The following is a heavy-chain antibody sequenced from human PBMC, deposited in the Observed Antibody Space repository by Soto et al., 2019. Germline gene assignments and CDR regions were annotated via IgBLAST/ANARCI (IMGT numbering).Heavy chain of an antibody. CDR1: GYAFTTYG. CDR3: ARGRYGDY. V-gene: IGHV1-18*01. J-gene: IGHJ4*02. CDR2: ISAHKGNT. Sequence: QVHLVQSGAEVKKPGASVKVSCKGSGYAFTTYGITWVRQAPGKGLEWRGWISAHKGNTNDAQKLQGRVTVTRDTSTSTAYMELRSLRSDDTAVYYCARGRYGDYWGQGALVTVSS. D-gene: IGHD1-1*01.